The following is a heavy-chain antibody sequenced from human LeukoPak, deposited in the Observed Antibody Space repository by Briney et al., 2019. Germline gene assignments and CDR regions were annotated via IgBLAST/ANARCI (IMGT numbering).Heavy chain of an antibody. D-gene: IGHD5-24*01. CDR2: IYYSGST. J-gene: IGHJ4*02. CDR1: GGSISSSSYY. V-gene: IGHV4-61*01. CDR3: ASSVEMATEFDY. Sequence: SETLSLTCTVSGGSISSSSYYWSWIRQPPGKGLEWIGYIYYSGSTNYNPSLKSRVTISVDTSKNQFSLKLSSVTAADTAVYYCASSVEMATEFDYWGQGTLVTVSS.